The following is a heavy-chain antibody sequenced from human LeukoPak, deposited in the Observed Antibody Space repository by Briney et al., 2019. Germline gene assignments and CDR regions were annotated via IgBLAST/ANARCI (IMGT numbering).Heavy chain of an antibody. CDR2: ISYDGSNK. D-gene: IGHD6-19*01. CDR1: GFTFSSYA. CDR3: AREAGEWLVPYYFDY. J-gene: IGHJ4*02. V-gene: IGHV3-30*04. Sequence: GGSLRLSCAASGFTFSSYAMHWVRQAPGKGLEWVAVISYDGSNKYYADSVKGRFTISRDNSKNTLYLQMNSLRAEDTAVYYCAREAGEWLVPYYFDYWGQGTLVTVSS.